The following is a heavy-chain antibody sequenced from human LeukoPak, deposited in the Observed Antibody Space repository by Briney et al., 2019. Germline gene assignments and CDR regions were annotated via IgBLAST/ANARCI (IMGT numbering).Heavy chain of an antibody. J-gene: IGHJ4*02. V-gene: IGHV4-34*01. D-gene: IGHD2-2*01. CDR2: INHSGST. Sequence: SETLSLTCAVYGGSFSGYYWSWIRQPPGKGLEWIGEINHSGSTNYNPSPKSRVTISVDTSKNQFSLKLSSVTAADTAVYYCASSPMHSALIVYDYWGQGTLVTVSS. CDR3: ASSPMHSALIVYDY. CDR1: GGSFSGYY.